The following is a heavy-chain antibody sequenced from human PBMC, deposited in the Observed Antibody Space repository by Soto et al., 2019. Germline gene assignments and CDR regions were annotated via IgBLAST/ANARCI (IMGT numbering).Heavy chain of an antibody. V-gene: IGHV4-34*01. CDR3: ARGVLLAPDV. CDR2: INHSGST. CDR1: GGSFSGYY. Sequence: PSETLSLTCAVYGGSFSGYYWSWIRQPPGKGLEWIGEINHSGSTNYNPSLKSRVTISVDTSKNQFSLQLSSITAADTAVYYCARGVLLAPDVWGQGTTVTVSS. D-gene: IGHD1-26*01. J-gene: IGHJ6*02.